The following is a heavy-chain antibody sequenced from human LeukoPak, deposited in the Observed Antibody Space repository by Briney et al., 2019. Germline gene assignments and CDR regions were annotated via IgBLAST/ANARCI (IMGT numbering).Heavy chain of an antibody. Sequence: GGSLRLSCAASGFTFSSYGMHWVRQAPGKGLAYVSGINNNGDRTYYANSVKGRFTISRDNSKNTLYLQLGSLRAEDMAMYYCARELGYCSTTNCYTGFAYWGQGTLVTVSS. J-gene: IGHJ4*02. CDR3: ARELGYCSTTNCYTGFAY. CDR1: GFTFSSYG. CDR2: INNNGDRT. D-gene: IGHD2-2*02. V-gene: IGHV3-64*01.